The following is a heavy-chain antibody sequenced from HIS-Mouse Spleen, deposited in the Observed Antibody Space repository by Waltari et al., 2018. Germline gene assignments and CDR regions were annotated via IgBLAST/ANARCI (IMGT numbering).Heavy chain of an antibody. CDR2: IYHRGST. V-gene: IGHV4-38-2*02. CDR3: ARAVYGSGSYFDY. CDR1: GYSISSGYY. J-gene: IGHJ4*02. D-gene: IGHD3-10*01. Sequence: QVQLQESGPGLVKPSETLSLTCTVSGYSISSGYYWGWIRQPPGKGLEGIGRIYHRGSTYYNPTLKSRVTISVDPSKSQCSLQLSSVTAADTAVYYCARAVYGSGSYFDYWGQGTLVTVSS.